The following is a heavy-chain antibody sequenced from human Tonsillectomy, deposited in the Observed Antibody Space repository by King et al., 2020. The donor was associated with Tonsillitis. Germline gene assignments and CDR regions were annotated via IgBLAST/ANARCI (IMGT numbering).Heavy chain of an antibody. CDR3: AKSTFIYGYGYYFDY. CDR1: GFTSSNYA. V-gene: IGHV3-23*04. J-gene: IGHJ4*02. CDR2: LQSAGDRT. D-gene: IGHD2/OR15-2a*01. Sequence: VQLVESGGDLVQPGGSLRISCAASGFTSSNYAMSWVRQAPGKGLEWVSSLQSAGDRTFYADSVMGRFTISRENSKNTVYLQMNSLRAEDTAVYFCAKSTFIYGYGYYFDYWGQGTLVTVSS.